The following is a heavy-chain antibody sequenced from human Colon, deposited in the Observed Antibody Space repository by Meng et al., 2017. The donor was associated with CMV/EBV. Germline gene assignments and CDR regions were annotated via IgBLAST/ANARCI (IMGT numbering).Heavy chain of an antibody. CDR1: GFIFTSST. V-gene: IGHV3-48*03. D-gene: IGHD1-26*01. Sequence: GESLKISCAASGFIFTSSTMNWVRQAPGKGLEWVSYISTSGHDIHYADSVKGRFTLSRANAKNSLYLQMHSLRAEDTAVYYCVGPPEAGGNSDPEPFWGQGTLVTVSS. J-gene: IGHJ1*01. CDR2: ISTSGHDI. CDR3: VGPPEAGGNSDPEPF.